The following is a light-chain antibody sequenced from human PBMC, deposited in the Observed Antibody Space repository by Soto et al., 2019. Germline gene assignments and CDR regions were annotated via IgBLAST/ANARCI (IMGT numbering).Light chain of an antibody. J-gene: IGKJ5*01. CDR3: KQRRSWPPTIT. CDR1: QSVSTY. CDR2: DAS. V-gene: IGKV3-11*02. Sequence: EIVLTHSPATLSLSPGERATLSCRASQSVSTYLAWYQQRPGQAPRLLIYDASYRATDIPPRFSGSGSGGEVTLSSRSLEPEDFAVYYCKQRRSWPPTITVGQGTRLEIE.